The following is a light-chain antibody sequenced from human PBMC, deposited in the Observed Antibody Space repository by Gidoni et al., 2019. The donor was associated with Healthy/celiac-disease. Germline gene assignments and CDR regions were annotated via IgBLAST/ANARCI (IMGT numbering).Light chain of an antibody. V-gene: IGLV1-51*01. Sequence: QSVLTQPPSVSAAPGQKVTISCSGSSSNIGNNYVYWYQPLPGPAPKLLIYDNNKRRSGIPDRFSGSKSGTSATLGITGLQTGDEADYYCGTWDTSLSAGVFGGGTKLTVL. CDR1: SSNIGNNY. J-gene: IGLJ2*01. CDR2: DNN. CDR3: GTWDTSLSAGV.